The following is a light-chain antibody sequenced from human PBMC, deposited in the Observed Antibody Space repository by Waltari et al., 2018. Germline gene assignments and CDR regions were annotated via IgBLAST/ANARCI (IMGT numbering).Light chain of an antibody. J-gene: IGLJ3*02. V-gene: IGLV1-40*01. CDR1: SSDIGAGYD. Sequence: QSVLTQQPSVSGAPGQTVTISCTGTSSDIGAGYDGHWYQQLPGTAPNGLISRPNHRPSGVPERFSGSKSGTSASLAITDLQAEDEADYYCQSYDSLGGSGVFGGGTKLTVL. CDR2: RPN. CDR3: QSYDSLGGSGV.